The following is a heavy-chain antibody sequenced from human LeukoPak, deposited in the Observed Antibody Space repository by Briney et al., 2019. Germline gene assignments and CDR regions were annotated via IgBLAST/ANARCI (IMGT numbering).Heavy chain of an antibody. CDR2: ISAYNGNT. CDR1: GYTFTSYG. V-gene: IGHV1-18*01. CDR3: ARDQDYSNYASRYYYYGMDV. D-gene: IGHD4-11*01. Sequence: RASVTVSCKASGYTFTSYGISWVRQAPGQGLEWMGWISAYNGNTNYAQKLQGRVTMTTDTSTSTAYMELRSLRSDDTAVYYCARDQDYSNYASRYYYYGMDVWGQGTTVTVSS. J-gene: IGHJ6*02.